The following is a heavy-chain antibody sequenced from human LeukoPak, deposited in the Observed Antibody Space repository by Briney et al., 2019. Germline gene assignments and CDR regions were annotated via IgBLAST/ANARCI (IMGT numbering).Heavy chain of an antibody. J-gene: IGHJ4*02. CDR2: IKSDGSNS. D-gene: IGHD3-10*01. V-gene: IGHV3-74*01. Sequence: GGSLRLSCAASGFTFSTYWMHWVRQAPGTGLVWVSRIKSDGSNSNYADCVKGRFTISRDNTKNTLYLQMNSLRAEDTAVYHCVRVGGRSSIGGDCWGQGTLVTVSS. CDR1: GFTFSTYW. CDR3: VRVGGRSSIGGDC.